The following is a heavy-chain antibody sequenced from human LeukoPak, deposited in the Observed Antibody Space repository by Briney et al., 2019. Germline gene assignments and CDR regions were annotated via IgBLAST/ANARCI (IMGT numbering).Heavy chain of an antibody. CDR1: GFTFSSYS. Sequence: GGSLRLSCAASGFTFSSYSMNWVRQAPGKGLEWVSSISSSSSYIYYADSVKGRFTVSRDNAKYSLFLQMNSLRAEDTAVYYCARAGSWYFFDYWGQGTLVTVSS. D-gene: IGHD6-13*01. CDR3: ARAGSWYFFDY. CDR2: ISSSSSYI. J-gene: IGHJ4*02. V-gene: IGHV3-21*01.